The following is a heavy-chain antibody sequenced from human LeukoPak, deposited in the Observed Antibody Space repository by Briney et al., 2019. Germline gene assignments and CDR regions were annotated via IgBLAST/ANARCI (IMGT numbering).Heavy chain of an antibody. Sequence: PSQTLSLTCAISGDSFSSNTAAWNWIGQSPSRGLEWLGRTFYRSNWYDDYAASVKSRITINPDTSKNQFSLHLKSVTPEDTAVYYCAREVAGTWAFDIWGQGTRVTVSS. J-gene: IGHJ3*02. V-gene: IGHV6-1*01. CDR2: TFYRSNWYD. CDR1: GDSFSSNTAA. D-gene: IGHD6-19*01. CDR3: AREVAGTWAFDI.